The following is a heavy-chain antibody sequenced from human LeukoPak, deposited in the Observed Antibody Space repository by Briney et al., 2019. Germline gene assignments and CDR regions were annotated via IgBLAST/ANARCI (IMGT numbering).Heavy chain of an antibody. CDR1: GGSFSGYY. V-gene: IGHV4-34*01. CDR3: ARLGGDIVLMVYALYYYYYMDV. J-gene: IGHJ6*03. Sequence: SETLSLTCAVYGGSFSGYYWSWIRQPPGKGLEWIGEINHSGSTNYNPSLKSRVTISVDTSKNQFSLKLSSVTAADTAVYYCARLGGDIVLMVYALYYYYYMDVWGKGTTVTVSS. CDR2: INHSGST. D-gene: IGHD2-8*01.